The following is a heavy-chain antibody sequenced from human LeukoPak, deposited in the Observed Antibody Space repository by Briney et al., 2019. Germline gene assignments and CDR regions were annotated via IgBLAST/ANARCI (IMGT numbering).Heavy chain of an antibody. J-gene: IGHJ4*02. D-gene: IGHD5-12*01. Sequence: GGSLRLSCAASGFTFDDYAMHWVRQAPGKGLEWVSGISWNSGSIGYADSVKGRFTISRDNAKNSLYLQMNSLRAEDTAVYYCARVNSGYDPEGFDYWGQGTLVTVSS. CDR1: GFTFDDYA. CDR2: ISWNSGSI. CDR3: ARVNSGYDPEGFDY. V-gene: IGHV3-9*01.